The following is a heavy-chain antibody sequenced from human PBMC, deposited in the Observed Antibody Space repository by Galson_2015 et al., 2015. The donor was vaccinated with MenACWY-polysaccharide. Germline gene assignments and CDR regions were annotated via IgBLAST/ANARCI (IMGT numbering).Heavy chain of an antibody. J-gene: IGHJ6*02. CDR1: GFTFSTYD. CDR2: IGTLADT. V-gene: IGHV3-13*01. CDR3: LRGSIGWKGVDV. Sequence: SLRLSCAASGFTFSTYDMHWVRQAPGKGLEWVSAIGTLADTFYPDSVKGRFTVSRDNAKNTLYLQMDSLRAEDTAVYYCLRGSIGWKGVDVWGQGTTVTVSS. D-gene: IGHD6-19*01.